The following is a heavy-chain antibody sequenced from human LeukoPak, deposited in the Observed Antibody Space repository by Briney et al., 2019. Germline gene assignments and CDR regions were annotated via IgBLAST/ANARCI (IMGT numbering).Heavy chain of an antibody. D-gene: IGHD5-24*01. CDR3: ARQGRWLQSGFDY. CDR2: IYYSGST. V-gene: IGHV4-39*01. CDR1: GGSISSSSYY. Sequence: SETLSLTCTVSGGSISSSSYYWGWIRQPPGKGLEWIGSIYYSGSTYYNPSLKSRVTISVDTSKNQFSLKLSSVTAADTAVYYCARQGRWLQSGFDYWGQGTLVTVSS. J-gene: IGHJ4*02.